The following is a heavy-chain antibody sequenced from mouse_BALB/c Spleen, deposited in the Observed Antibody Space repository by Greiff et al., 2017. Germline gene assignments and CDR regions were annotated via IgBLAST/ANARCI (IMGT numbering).Heavy chain of an antibody. CDR3: TRDRYDDDDYFDY. J-gene: IGHJ2*01. CDR2: ISSGGSYT. Sequence: EVQLQESGGGLVKPGGSLKLSCAASGFTFSSYTMSWVRQTPEKRLEWVATISSGGSYTYYPDSVKGRFTISRDNAKNTLYLQMSSLKSEDTAMYYCTRDRYDDDDYFDYWGQGTTLTVSS. V-gene: IGHV5-6-4*01. CDR1: GFTFSSYT. D-gene: IGHD2-14*01.